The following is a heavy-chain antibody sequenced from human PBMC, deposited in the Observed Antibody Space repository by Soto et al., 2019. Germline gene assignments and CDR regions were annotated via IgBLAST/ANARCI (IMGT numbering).Heavy chain of an antibody. CDR1: GFISGNYW. D-gene: IGHD2-8*02. V-gene: IGHV3-7*01. Sequence: EVQLVESGGGLVQPGGSLRLSCVASGFISGNYWMSWVRQAPGKGLEWVANIKQDGSEKYYVDSVKGRFTISRDNAKNSLYLQMDSLRAEDTAVCFCATLLLVNGAFDYWGQGTLVTGSS. CDR3: ATLLLVNGAFDY. CDR2: IKQDGSEK. J-gene: IGHJ4*02.